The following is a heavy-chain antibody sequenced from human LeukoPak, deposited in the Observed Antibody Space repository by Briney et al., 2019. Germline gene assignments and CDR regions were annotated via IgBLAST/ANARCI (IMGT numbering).Heavy chain of an antibody. D-gene: IGHD3/OR15-3a*01. CDR2: ISSSSSYI. V-gene: IGHV3-21*01. Sequence: GGSLRLSCAASGFTFSSYSMNWVRQAPGKGLEWVSSISSSSSYIYYADSVRGRFTISRDNAKNSLYLQMTSLRAEDTAVYYCARETGLGGDYWGQGTLVTVSS. CDR3: ARETGLGGDY. J-gene: IGHJ4*02. CDR1: GFTFSSYS.